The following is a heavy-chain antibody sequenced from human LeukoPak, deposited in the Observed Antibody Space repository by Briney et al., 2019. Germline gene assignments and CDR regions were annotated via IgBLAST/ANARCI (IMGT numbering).Heavy chain of an antibody. J-gene: IGHJ4*02. CDR3: ARDTGIAVAGPGDSDY. CDR2: ISGYNGKT. Sequence: ASVKVSCKASGYTFTGYYMHWVRQAPGQGLEWMGWISGYNGKTNYAQKLQGRVTMTTDTSTSTAYMELRSLRSDDPAVYYCARDTGIAVAGPGDSDYWGQGTLVTVSS. V-gene: IGHV1-18*04. CDR1: GYTFTGYY. D-gene: IGHD6-13*01.